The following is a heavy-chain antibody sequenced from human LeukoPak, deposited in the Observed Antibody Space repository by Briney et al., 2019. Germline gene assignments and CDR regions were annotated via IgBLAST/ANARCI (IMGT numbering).Heavy chain of an antibody. V-gene: IGHV3-74*01. CDR2: LNNDGTIT. D-gene: IGHD3-10*01. CDR1: RFTFTSYW. Sequence: GGSLTLSCAASRFTFTSYWMNWVRQAPGKGLMWVARLNNDGTITSYADSVKGRFTISRDNAKNTVYLQMNSLRAEDTAIYYCAKDGEVYYGSGSPFDYWGQGTLVTVSS. J-gene: IGHJ4*02. CDR3: AKDGEVYYGSGSPFDY.